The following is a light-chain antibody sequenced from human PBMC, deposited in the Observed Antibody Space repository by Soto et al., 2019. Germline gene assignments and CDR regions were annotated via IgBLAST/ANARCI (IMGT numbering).Light chain of an antibody. CDR3: QQYNSYSYT. J-gene: IGKJ2*01. CDR1: QSISSW. V-gene: IGKV1-5*03. Sequence: DLQMTQSPSTLSASVGDRVTITCRASQSISSWLAWYQQKPGKAPKLLIYKASSLASGVPSRFSGSGSGTEFTLTISSLQPDDFATYYCQQYNSYSYTFGQGTKLEIK. CDR2: KAS.